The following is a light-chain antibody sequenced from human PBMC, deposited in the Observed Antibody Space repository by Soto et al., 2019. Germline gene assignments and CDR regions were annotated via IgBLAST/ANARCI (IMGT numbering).Light chain of an antibody. J-gene: IGKJ5*01. Sequence: DIQMTQSPSSVSASVGGRVTITCRANQGISSWLAWYQQKPGKAPKLLIYKASTLKSGVPSRFSGSGSGTDFTLTISSLQPEDFATYYCQQSYSTPITFGQGTRLEIK. V-gene: IGKV1-12*01. CDR3: QQSYSTPIT. CDR1: QGISSW. CDR2: KAS.